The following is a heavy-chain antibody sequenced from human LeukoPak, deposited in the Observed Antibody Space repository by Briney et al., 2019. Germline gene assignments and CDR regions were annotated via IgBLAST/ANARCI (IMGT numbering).Heavy chain of an antibody. Sequence: GGSLRLSCAVSGFTFSSNWMSWVRQAPGKGLEWVANVKQDGSETYYVDSVKGRFTISRDNAKNSLFLQMNTLRVEDTAVYYCARAYSYAFEPWGQGTLVTVSS. D-gene: IGHD5-18*01. V-gene: IGHV3-7*04. CDR2: VKQDGSET. CDR1: GFTFSSNW. J-gene: IGHJ5*02. CDR3: ARAYSYAFEP.